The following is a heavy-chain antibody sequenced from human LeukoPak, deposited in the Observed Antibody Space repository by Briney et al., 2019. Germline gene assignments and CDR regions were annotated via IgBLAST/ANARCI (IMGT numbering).Heavy chain of an antibody. D-gene: IGHD4-17*01. CDR3: TRRAKYGDDDY. J-gene: IGHJ4*02. Sequence: GGSQRLSCAASGFTFSGSAMHWVRQASGKGLEWVGRIRSKANSYATAYAASVKGRFTISRDDSKNTAYLQMNSLKTEDTAVYYCTRRAKYGDDDYWGQGTLVTVSS. CDR2: IRSKANSYAT. V-gene: IGHV3-73*01. CDR1: GFTFSGSA.